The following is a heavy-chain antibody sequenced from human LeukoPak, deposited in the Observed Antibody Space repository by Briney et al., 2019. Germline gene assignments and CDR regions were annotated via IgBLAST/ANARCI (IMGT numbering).Heavy chain of an antibody. D-gene: IGHD1-1*01. V-gene: IGHV4-34*01. CDR3: VRDHNASVFDY. J-gene: IGHJ4*02. CDR2: INHSGST. CDR1: GGSINDAS. Sequence: PSETLSLTCTVSGGSINDASWNWIRQPPGKGLEWIGEINHSGSTNYNPSLKSRVTISVDTSKNQFSLKLSSVTAADTAVYYCVRDHNASVFDYWGQGTLVTVSS.